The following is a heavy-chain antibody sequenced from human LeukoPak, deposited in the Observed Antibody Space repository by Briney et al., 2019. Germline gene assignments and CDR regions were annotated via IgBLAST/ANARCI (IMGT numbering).Heavy chain of an antibody. Sequence: GGSLRLSCAASGFTFRDYYMSWIRQAPGKGLEWVSYISSSGGSIYYTDSVKGRFTISRDNANKLLYLEMDSLRAEDTAVYYCARRAGEYSHPYDYWGQGTLVTVSS. D-gene: IGHD4-17*01. V-gene: IGHV3-11*01. CDR1: GFTFRDYY. CDR3: ARRAGEYSHPYDY. J-gene: IGHJ4*02. CDR2: ISSSGGSI.